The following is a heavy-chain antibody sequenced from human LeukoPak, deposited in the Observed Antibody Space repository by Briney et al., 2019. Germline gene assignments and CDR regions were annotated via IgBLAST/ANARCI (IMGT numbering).Heavy chain of an antibody. J-gene: IGHJ4*02. D-gene: IGHD1-1*01. CDR3: AKLRYLGYFDY. CDR1: GFSFSRYA. CDR2: ISGSVGST. Sequence: GGSLRLSCAACGFSFSRYAECWVRQAPGKGLGWVSAISGSVGSTYYADSVKGRFTISRDNSKNTLYLQMTSLRAEDTAVYYCAKLRYLGYFDYWGQGTLVTVSS. V-gene: IGHV3-23*01.